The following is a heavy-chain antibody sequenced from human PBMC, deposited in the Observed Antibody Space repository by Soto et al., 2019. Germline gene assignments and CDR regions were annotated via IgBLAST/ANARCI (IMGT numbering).Heavy chain of an antibody. J-gene: IGHJ5*02. CDR3: ARGGGSSYPSWFDP. CDR2: IYYSGST. V-gene: IGHV4-61*08. Sequence: SETLSLTCAVSGGSISSCGYCWSWIRQRPGKGMEWIGYIYYSGSTNYNPSLKSRVTIAVDTSKNQFSLKLSSVNAADTAVYYCARGGGSSYPSWFDPWGQGTLVTVS. CDR1: GGSISSCGYC. D-gene: IGHD6-13*01.